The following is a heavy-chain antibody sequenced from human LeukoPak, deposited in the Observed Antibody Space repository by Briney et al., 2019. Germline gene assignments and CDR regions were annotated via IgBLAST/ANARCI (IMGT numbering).Heavy chain of an antibody. CDR3: ARARLQYQYYYYYYMDV. V-gene: IGHV1-18*01. J-gene: IGHJ6*03. Sequence: ASVKVSCKASGYTFTSYGISWVRQAPGQGLEWMGWISAYNGNTNYAQKLQGRVTMTTGTSTSTAYMELRSLRSDDTAVYYCARARLQYQYYYYYYMDVWGKGTTVTVSS. D-gene: IGHD4-11*01. CDR2: ISAYNGNT. CDR1: GYTFTSYG.